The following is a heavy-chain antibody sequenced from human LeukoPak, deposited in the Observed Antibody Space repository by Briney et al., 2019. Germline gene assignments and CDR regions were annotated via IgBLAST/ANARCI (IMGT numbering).Heavy chain of an antibody. J-gene: IGHJ4*02. Sequence: SETLSLTCTVSGGSISSGSYYWSWIRQPAGKGLEWIGRIYTSGSTNYNPSLKSRVTMSVDTSKNQFSLRLSSVTAADTAVYYCACSRGWYKDYFDYWGQGTLVTVSS. CDR2: IYTSGST. CDR1: GGSISSGSYY. D-gene: IGHD6-19*01. CDR3: ACSRGWYKDYFDY. V-gene: IGHV4-61*02.